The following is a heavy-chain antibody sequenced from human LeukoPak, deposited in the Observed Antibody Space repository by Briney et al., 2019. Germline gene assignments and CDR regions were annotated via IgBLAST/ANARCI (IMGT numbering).Heavy chain of an antibody. CDR1: GYTFTSYD. V-gene: IGHV1-8*01. D-gene: IGHD3-16*01. Sequence: ASVNVSCKASGYTFTSYDINWVRQATAQGLEWMGWMNPNSGNTGYAQKFQGRVTMTRNTSISTAYMELSSLRSEDTAVYYCARKPLFRGYYFDYWGQGTLVTVSS. J-gene: IGHJ4*02. CDR3: ARKPLFRGYYFDY. CDR2: MNPNSGNT.